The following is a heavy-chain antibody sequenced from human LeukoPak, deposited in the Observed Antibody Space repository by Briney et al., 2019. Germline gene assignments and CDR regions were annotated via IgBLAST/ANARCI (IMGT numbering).Heavy chain of an antibody. Sequence: PGGTLRLSCSASGLTFSSCAMSWVPQAPGKGLEWVSSISGSGGSTYYADSVKGRFTISRDNSQNTLYLQMNSLRAEDTAVYYCAKDRSGGGDYYFGMDVWGPGTTVTVSS. CDR1: GLTFSSCA. CDR2: ISGSGGST. D-gene: IGHD6-19*01. J-gene: IGHJ6*02. CDR3: AKDRSGGGDYYFGMDV. V-gene: IGHV3-23*01.